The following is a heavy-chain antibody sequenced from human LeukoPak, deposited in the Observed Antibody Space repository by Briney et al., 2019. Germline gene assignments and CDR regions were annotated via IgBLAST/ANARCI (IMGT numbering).Heavy chain of an antibody. CDR3: ARDSFGESRYYGMDV. V-gene: IGHV4-31*03. Sequence: SETLSLTCTVSGGSISSGGYYWSWICQHPGKGLEWIGYIYYSGSTYYNPSLKSRVTISVDTSKNQFSLKLSSVTAADTAVYYCARDSFGESRYYGMDVWGQGTTVTVSS. D-gene: IGHD3-10*01. J-gene: IGHJ6*02. CDR2: IYYSGST. CDR1: GGSISSGGYY.